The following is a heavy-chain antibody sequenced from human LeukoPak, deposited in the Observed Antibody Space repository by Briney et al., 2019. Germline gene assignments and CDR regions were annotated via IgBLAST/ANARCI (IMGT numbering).Heavy chain of an antibody. CDR2: ISYDGSNK. Sequence: PGRSLRLSCAASGCTFSSYGMHWVRQAPGKGLEWVAVISYDGSNKYYADSVKGRFTISRDNSKNTLYLQMNSLSAEDTAVYYCAKGLWFGEPLGGYWGQGTLVTVAS. D-gene: IGHD3-10*01. J-gene: IGHJ4*02. CDR1: GCTFSSYG. V-gene: IGHV3-30*18. CDR3: AKGLWFGEPLGGY.